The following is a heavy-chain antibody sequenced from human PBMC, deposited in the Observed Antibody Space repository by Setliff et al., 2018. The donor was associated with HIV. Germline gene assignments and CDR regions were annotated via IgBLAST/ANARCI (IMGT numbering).Heavy chain of an antibody. J-gene: IGHJ4*02. D-gene: IGHD3-22*01. CDR1: GETFSNSA. Sequence: SVKVSCKASGETFSNSALTWVRQAPGQGLEWMGGSIPLFGTVKYAQKFQGRVTITTDELMTTAYMELSSLRSEDTAVYYCARATDYDSSGYYSLNFDYWGQGT. CDR2: SIPLFGTV. V-gene: IGHV1-69*05. CDR3: ARATDYDSSGYYSLNFDY.